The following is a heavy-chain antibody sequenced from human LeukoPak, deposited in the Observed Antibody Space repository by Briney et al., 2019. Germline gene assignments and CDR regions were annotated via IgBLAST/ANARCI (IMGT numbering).Heavy chain of an antibody. Sequence: SETLSLTCTVSGGSISTYYWSWIRQPPGEELEWIGYIHYSGSSNYHPSLGSRVTISLDTSKNQFSLKLKSVTAADTGMYHCARYDRGLFFFDNWGQGTLVTVSS. V-gene: IGHV4-59*08. J-gene: IGHJ4*02. CDR1: GGSISTYY. D-gene: IGHD1-14*01. CDR2: IHYSGSS. CDR3: ARYDRGLFFFDN.